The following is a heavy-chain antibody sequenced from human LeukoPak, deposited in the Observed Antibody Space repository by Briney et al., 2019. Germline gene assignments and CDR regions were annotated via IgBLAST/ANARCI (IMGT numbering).Heavy chain of an antibody. Sequence: SETLSLTCTVSDDSISGYYWNWIRQPPGKGLEWIGYIYYSGSTNYNPSLKSRVTISVDTSKNHFSLKLSSVTAADAAVYYCARAVTRSVTGLDVWGQGTTVTVSS. J-gene: IGHJ6*02. V-gene: IGHV4-59*08. CDR3: ARAVTRSVTGLDV. CDR2: IYYSGST. CDR1: DDSISGYY. D-gene: IGHD4-11*01.